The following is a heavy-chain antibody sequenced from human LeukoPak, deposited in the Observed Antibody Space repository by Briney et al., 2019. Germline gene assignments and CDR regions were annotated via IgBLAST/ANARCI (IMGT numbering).Heavy chain of an antibody. D-gene: IGHD3-3*01. CDR3: ARAWSGTQYYFDY. CDR1: GFTVSSNY. Sequence: GGSLRLSCAASGFTVSSNYMSWVRQAPGKGLEWVSIIYSGGSTYYADSVKGRFTISRDDSKNTLYLQMNSLRAEDTAVYYCARAWSGTQYYFDYWGQGTLVTVSS. CDR2: IYSGGST. V-gene: IGHV3-66*01. J-gene: IGHJ4*02.